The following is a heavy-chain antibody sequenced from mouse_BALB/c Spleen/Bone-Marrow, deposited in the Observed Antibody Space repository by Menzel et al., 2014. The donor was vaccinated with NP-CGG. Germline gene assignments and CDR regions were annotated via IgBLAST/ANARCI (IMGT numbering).Heavy chain of an antibody. J-gene: IGHJ2*01. CDR3: ARDMGGLPSDS. V-gene: IGHV7-3*02. CDR1: GFTFTDYY. CDR2: IRNKAYGYTT. Sequence: EVMLVESGGGLVQPGGSLRLSCATSGFTFTDYYMNWVRQPPGKALEWLAFIRNKAYGYTTEYSASVKGRFTISRDNSQNILYLQMNTLRAEDSATYYCARDMGGLPSDSWGQGTTLSVSS.